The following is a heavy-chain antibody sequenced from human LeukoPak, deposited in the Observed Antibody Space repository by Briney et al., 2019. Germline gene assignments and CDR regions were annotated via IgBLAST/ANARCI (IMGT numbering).Heavy chain of an antibody. CDR1: GGSFSGYY. D-gene: IGHD6-13*01. Sequence: SETLSLTCAVYGGSFSGYYWSWIRQPPGKGLVGLGEINHRGSTNYNPSLKSRDTISVDTSKNQFSLKLSSVTAADTAVYYCARGPSLPLSITAAGIIDYWGQGTLVTVSS. CDR3: ARGPSLPLSITAAGIIDY. V-gene: IGHV4-34*01. CDR2: INHRGST. J-gene: IGHJ4*02.